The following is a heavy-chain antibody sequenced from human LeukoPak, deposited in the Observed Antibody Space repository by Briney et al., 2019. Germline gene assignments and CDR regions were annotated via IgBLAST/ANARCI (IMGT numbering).Heavy chain of an antibody. CDR3: AKAYCGGDCYFDY. J-gene: IGHJ4*02. D-gene: IGHD2-21*02. CDR2: IWYDGSNK. CDR1: GFTFSSYG. Sequence: PGGSLRLSCLSSGFTFSSYGMHWVRQAPGKGLEWVAFIWYDGSNKYYADSVKGRFTISRDNSKNTLYLQINSLRAEDTAVYYCAKAYCGGDCYFDYWGQGTLVTVSS. V-gene: IGHV3-30*02.